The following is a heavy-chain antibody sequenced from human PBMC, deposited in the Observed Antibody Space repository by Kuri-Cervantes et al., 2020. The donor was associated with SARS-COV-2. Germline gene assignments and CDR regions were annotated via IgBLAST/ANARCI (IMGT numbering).Heavy chain of an antibody. Sequence: ASVKVSCKVSGYTLTELSMHWVRQAPGQGLEWMGWISAYNGNTNYAQKLQGRVTMTTDTSTSTAYMELRSLRSDDTAVYYCARAVGPGDWFDPWGQGTRVTVSS. V-gene: IGHV1-18*01. D-gene: IGHD1-26*01. CDR2: ISAYNGNT. CDR1: GYTLTELS. CDR3: ARAVGPGDWFDP. J-gene: IGHJ5*02.